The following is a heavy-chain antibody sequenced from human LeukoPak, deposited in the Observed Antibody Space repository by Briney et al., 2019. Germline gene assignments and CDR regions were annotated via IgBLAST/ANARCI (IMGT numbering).Heavy chain of an antibody. CDR2: INHSGST. V-gene: IGHV4-34*01. J-gene: IGHJ6*03. Sequence: SETLSLTCNVSGVSISTHYWSWIRQSPGKGLERIGEINHSGSTNYNPSLKSRVTISVDTSKNQFSLKLSSVTAADTAVYYCARLPNCSGGSCYPRYYYYYYYMDVWGKGTTVTISS. CDR3: ARLPNCSGGSCYPRYYYYYYYMDV. CDR1: GVSISTHY. D-gene: IGHD2-15*01.